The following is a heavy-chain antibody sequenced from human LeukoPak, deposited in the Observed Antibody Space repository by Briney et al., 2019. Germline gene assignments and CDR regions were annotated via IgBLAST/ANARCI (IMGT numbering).Heavy chain of an antibody. CDR2: ITHDGSSK. D-gene: IGHD2-2*01. Sequence: GGSLRLSCAASGFSFSNYGMHWVRQAPGKGLEWVAVITHDGSSKVYSDSVQGRFSISRDDSENTLYLQMNSLRPEDTALYYCARESYCTRTSCYRAFDYWGQGTPVTVSS. CDR1: GFSFSNYG. J-gene: IGHJ4*02. V-gene: IGHV3-30*19. CDR3: ARESYCTRTSCYRAFDY.